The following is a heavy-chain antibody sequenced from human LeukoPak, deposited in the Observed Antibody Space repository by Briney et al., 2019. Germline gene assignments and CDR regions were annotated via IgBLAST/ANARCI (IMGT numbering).Heavy chain of an antibody. Sequence: ASETLSLTCAVYGGSFSGYYWSWIRQPPGKGLEWIGEINHSGSTNYNPSLKSRVTISVDTSKNQFSLKLSSVTAADTAVYYCARVVRYYYGSGSAHFDYWGQGTLVTVSS. J-gene: IGHJ4*02. D-gene: IGHD3-10*01. V-gene: IGHV4-34*01. CDR1: GGSFSGYY. CDR3: ARVVRYYYGSGSAHFDY. CDR2: INHSGST.